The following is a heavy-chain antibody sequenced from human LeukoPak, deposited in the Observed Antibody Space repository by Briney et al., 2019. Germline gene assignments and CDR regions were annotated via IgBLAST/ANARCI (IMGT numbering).Heavy chain of an antibody. CDR2: IKQDGSEK. V-gene: IGHV3-7*01. CDR3: ARESVVPAARRWFDP. Sequence: GGSLRLSCAASGFTFSSYWMSWVRQAPGKGLEWVANIKQDGSEKYYVDSVKGRFTISRDNAKNSLYLQMNSLRAEDTAVYYRARESVVPAARRWFDPWGQGTLVTVSS. J-gene: IGHJ5*02. D-gene: IGHD2-2*01. CDR1: GFTFSSYW.